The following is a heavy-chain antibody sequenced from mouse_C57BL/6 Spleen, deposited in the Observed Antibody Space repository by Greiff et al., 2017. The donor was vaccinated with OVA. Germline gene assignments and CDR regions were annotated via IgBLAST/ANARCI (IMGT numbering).Heavy chain of an antibody. D-gene: IGHD1-1*01. CDR1: GYTFTSYW. Sequence: QVQLKQPGAELVKPGASVKLSCKASGYTFTSYWITWVKQTPGQGLEWIGDIYPGSGSTNYNEKFKSKATLTVDTSSSTAYMQLSSLTSEDSAVYYCASHYYGSSYHYAMDYWGQGTSVTVSS. CDR2: IYPGSGST. V-gene: IGHV1-55*01. J-gene: IGHJ4*01. CDR3: ASHYYGSSYHYAMDY.